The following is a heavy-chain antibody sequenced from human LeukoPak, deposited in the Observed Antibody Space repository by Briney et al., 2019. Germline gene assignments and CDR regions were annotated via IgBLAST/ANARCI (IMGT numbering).Heavy chain of an antibody. D-gene: IGHD6-13*01. CDR1: GFTLSSYA. V-gene: IGHV3-30-3*01. CDR2: IPYDGSNK. Sequence: GGSLRLSCAVSGFTLSSYAMHWVRQAPGKGREWVAVIPYDGSNKNYADSVKGRFTISRDNSKNSLYLQMNSLRAEDTAVYYCAREGSSWYYFDYWGQGTLVTVSS. J-gene: IGHJ4*02. CDR3: AREGSSWYYFDY.